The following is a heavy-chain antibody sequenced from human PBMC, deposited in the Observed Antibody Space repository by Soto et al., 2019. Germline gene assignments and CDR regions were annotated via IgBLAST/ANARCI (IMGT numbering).Heavy chain of an antibody. Sequence: QVQLVQSGAEVTKPGSSVKGSCKASGDTFSDYTISWVRQAPGQGLAWMGGIVPIFGKPTYTQKFQGRVTITADDSTSTAYMDLSSLRSEDTATYYCARGKDGSDYYFDSWGQGTLVTVSS. J-gene: IGHJ4*02. V-gene: IGHV1-69*01. CDR3: ARGKDGSDYYFDS. CDR2: IVPIFGKP. CDR1: GDTFSDYT. D-gene: IGHD3-22*01.